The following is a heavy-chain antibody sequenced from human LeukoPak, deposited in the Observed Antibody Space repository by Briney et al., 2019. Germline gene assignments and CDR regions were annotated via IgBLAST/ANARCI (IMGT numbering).Heavy chain of an antibody. D-gene: IGHD4-17*01. CDR2: ISAYNNYT. CDR3: AREGADDHGRLLWFDP. Sequence: ASVKVSCKASGYTFTHYIINWVRQAPGQGLEWMGKISAYNNYTTYAQKFQGRIAMTTDTSTNTAYMDLRSLRSDDTSFYYCAREGADDHGRLLWFDPWGQGTLVTVSS. V-gene: IGHV1-18*01. J-gene: IGHJ5*02. CDR1: GYTFTHYI.